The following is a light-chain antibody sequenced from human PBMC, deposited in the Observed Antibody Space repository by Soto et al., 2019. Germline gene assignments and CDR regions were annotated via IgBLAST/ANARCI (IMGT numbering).Light chain of an antibody. Sequence: ERVMTQSPATLSLSPGERATLSCRASQSVSGNLAWYQQKPGQAPRLLIYGASTRATGIPARFSGSGSGTEFTLTISSLQSEDFAVYYCQQYNNWLWTFGQGTKVDIK. CDR2: GAS. CDR1: QSVSGN. V-gene: IGKV3-15*01. J-gene: IGKJ1*01. CDR3: QQYNNWLWT.